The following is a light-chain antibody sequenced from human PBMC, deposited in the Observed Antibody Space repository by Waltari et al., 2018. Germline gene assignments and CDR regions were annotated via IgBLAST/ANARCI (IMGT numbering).Light chain of an antibody. J-gene: IGKJ2*01. V-gene: IGKV2-28*01. Sequence: DIVMTQSPPSLPVTPGEPASISCRSSQSLLHSNGYNYLDWYLQKPGQSPQLLIYLGSNRASGVPDRFSGSGSGTDFTLKISRVEAEDVGVYYCMQDLQTPPYTFGQGTKLEIK. CDR1: QSLLHSNGYNY. CDR3: MQDLQTPPYT. CDR2: LGS.